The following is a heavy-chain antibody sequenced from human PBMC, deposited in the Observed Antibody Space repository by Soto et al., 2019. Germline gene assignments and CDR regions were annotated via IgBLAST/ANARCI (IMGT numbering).Heavy chain of an antibody. D-gene: IGHD3-22*01. J-gene: IGHJ4*02. Sequence: RGESLKISCKGSGHIFSNYWIGWVRQMPGKGLEWMGIIYPGDSDTTYSPSFQGHVTISVDMSITTAYLQWSSLEASDTAMYFCARSRKTYSDTNDFYGYWGQGTLVTVSS. CDR1: GHIFSNYW. CDR2: IYPGDSDT. CDR3: ARSRKTYSDTNDFYGY. V-gene: IGHV5-51*01.